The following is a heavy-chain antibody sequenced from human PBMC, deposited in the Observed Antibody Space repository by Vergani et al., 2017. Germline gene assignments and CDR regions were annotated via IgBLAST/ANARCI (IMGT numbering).Heavy chain of an antibody. V-gene: IGHV4-4*02. CDR2: IYHSGST. J-gene: IGHJ5*02. D-gene: IGHD3-22*01. Sequence: QVQLQESGPGLVKPSGTLSLTCAVSGGSIISSNWWSWVRQPPGKGLEWIGEIYHSGSTNYNPSLKSRVTISVDKSQNQFSLKRSSVTAADTAVYYCARDGAMMGFDPWGQGTLVTVSS. CDR3: ARDGAMMGFDP. CDR1: GGSIISSNW.